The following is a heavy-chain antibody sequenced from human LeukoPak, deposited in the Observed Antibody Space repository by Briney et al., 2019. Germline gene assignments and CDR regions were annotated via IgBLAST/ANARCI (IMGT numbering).Heavy chain of an antibody. J-gene: IGHJ4*02. CDR1: GFTLNTYA. CDR2: ISYDGSQK. Sequence: GGSLRLSCAVSGFTLNTYAMHSVRQAPGKGLEWVAIISYDGSQKYYADSLKGRFTISRDNSRNTLYLQMNSLRDDDTRMYYCARDTDEWYNSPGDYGGQGTLVTVSS. V-gene: IGHV3-30*04. D-gene: IGHD1-1*01. CDR3: ARDTDEWYNSPGDY.